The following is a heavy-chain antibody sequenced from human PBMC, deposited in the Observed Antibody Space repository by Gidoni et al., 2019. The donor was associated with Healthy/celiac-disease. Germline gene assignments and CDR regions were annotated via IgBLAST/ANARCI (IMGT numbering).Heavy chain of an antibody. J-gene: IGHJ4*02. Sequence: QVQLQQWGAVLLKPSETMSLPCTVYGGSFSGYYWCWIRQPAGKGLECIGEINHSGSPNYNPSLKSRVTISVDTSKNQFSLKLSSVTAADTAVYCCARGRRRRGMPDYWGQGTLVTVSS. CDR2: INHSGSP. D-gene: IGHD3-16*01. V-gene: IGHV4-34*01. CDR1: GGSFSGYY. CDR3: ARGRRRRGMPDY.